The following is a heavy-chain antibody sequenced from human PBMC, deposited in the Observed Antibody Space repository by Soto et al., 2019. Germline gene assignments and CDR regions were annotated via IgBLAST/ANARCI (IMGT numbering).Heavy chain of an antibody. CDR3: ASSFSYSSSWPFDY. J-gene: IGHJ4*02. V-gene: IGHV3-48*01. D-gene: IGHD6-13*01. Sequence: GGSLRLSCAASGFTFSSYSMNWVRQAPGKGLEWVSYISSSSSTIYYADSVKGRFTISRDNAKNSLYLQMNSLRAEDTAVYYCASSFSYSSSWPFDYWGQGTLVTVSS. CDR2: ISSSSSTI. CDR1: GFTFSSYS.